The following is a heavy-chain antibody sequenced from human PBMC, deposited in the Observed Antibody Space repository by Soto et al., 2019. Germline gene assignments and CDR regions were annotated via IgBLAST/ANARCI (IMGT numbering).Heavy chain of an antibody. Sequence: QVQLVQSGAEVKKPGSSVKVSCKASGGTFSSYAISWVRQAPGQGLEWMGGIIPIFGTANYAQKFQGRVTITADKSTSTAYMEQSSLRSEDTAVYYCEGSRERWLQLRNGDWFDPWGQGTLVTVS. V-gene: IGHV1-69*06. CDR3: EGSRERWLQLRNGDWFDP. CDR2: IIPIFGTA. CDR1: GGTFSSYA. J-gene: IGHJ5*02. D-gene: IGHD5-12*01.